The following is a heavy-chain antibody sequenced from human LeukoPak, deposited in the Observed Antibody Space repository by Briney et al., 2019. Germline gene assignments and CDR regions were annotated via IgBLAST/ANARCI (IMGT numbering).Heavy chain of an antibody. D-gene: IGHD6-6*01. V-gene: IGHV4-59*08. CDR2: IYYSGST. CDR3: GRALRDSSSSAYFDY. J-gene: IGHJ4*02. Sequence: SETLSLTCTVSGGSLSSCYWSWIRQPQGKGLEWIGYIYYSGSTNYNPSLKGRVPISVDTSKNQFSLKLSAVTAADPAVYYCGRALRDSSSSAYFDYWGQGTLVTVSS. CDR1: GGSLSSCY.